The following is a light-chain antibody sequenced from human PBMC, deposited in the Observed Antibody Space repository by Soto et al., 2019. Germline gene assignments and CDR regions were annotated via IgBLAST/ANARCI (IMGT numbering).Light chain of an antibody. Sequence: QSVLTQPASVSGSPGQAITISCTGTSSDVGGYDYVSWYQIHPGKAPKLMVFEVSNRPSGVSYRFSGSKSGNTASLTISGLQAEDEADYFCSSYSLSTAYLFGTGTKVTVL. V-gene: IGLV2-14*01. J-gene: IGLJ1*01. CDR1: SSDVGGYDY. CDR3: SSYSLSTAYL. CDR2: EVS.